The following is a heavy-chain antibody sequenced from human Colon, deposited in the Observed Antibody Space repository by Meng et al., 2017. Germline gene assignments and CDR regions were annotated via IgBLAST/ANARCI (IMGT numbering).Heavy chain of an antibody. Sequence: GESLKISCAASQVTFSTYAMSWVRQAPGKGLEWVSAISGSDGATYYAESVKGRFTISRDNSKKTLYLQMNSLRAEDTAVYYCSSGIYCSGNSCWVYWGPGTLVTVSS. CDR3: SSGIYCSGNSCWVY. CDR2: ISGSDGAT. V-gene: IGHV3-23*01. CDR1: QVTFSTYA. D-gene: IGHD2-15*01. J-gene: IGHJ4*02.